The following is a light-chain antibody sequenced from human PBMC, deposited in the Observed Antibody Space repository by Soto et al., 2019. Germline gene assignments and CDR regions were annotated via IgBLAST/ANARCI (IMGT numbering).Light chain of an antibody. Sequence: QSVLTQPASVSGSPGQSITISCTGTSSDVGGYNYVSWYQQHPGKAPKLMIYDVSNRPSGVSNRFSGSKSGNTASLTIPGLQAEDEADYYCSSYTRSSTRYVFGTGNKVTVL. V-gene: IGLV2-14*01. CDR2: DVS. CDR3: SSYTRSSTRYV. CDR1: SSDVGGYNY. J-gene: IGLJ1*01.